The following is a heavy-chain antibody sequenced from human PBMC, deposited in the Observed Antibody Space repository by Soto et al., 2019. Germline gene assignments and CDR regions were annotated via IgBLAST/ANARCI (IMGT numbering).Heavy chain of an antibody. J-gene: IGHJ3*02. CDR2: IYYSGST. D-gene: IGHD1-1*01. CDR3: ARARGGDITVTTYDAIDT. CDR1: GGSISSGGYY. Sequence: PSGSLSLTCTVSGGSISSGGYYWSWIRQHPGKGLEWIGYIYYSGSTYYNPSLKSRVTISVDTSKNQFSLKLSSVTAADTAVYYCARARGGDITVTTYDAIDTWGQGTMVTVS. V-gene: IGHV4-31*03.